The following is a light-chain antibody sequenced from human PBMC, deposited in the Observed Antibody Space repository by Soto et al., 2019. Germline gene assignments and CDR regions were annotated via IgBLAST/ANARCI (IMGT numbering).Light chain of an antibody. V-gene: IGLV2-11*01. J-gene: IGLJ2*01. CDR3: CSYTSSATTTV. Sequence: QSALIQPPSVSGSPGQSVTISCTGTSSDVGSYDYVSWYQQHPGTVPKPMIYNVNTQPSGVPDRFSGSKSGNTASMTISGLQAEDEADYFCCSYTSSATTTVFGGGTKLTVL. CDR1: SSDVGSYDY. CDR2: NVN.